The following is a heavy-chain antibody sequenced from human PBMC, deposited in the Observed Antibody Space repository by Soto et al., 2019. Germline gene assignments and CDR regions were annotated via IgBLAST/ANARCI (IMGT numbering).Heavy chain of an antibody. D-gene: IGHD6-6*01. Sequence: SETLSLTCAVYGGSFSGYYWSWIRQPPGKGLEWIGEINHSGSTNYNPSLKSRVTTSVDTSKNQFSLKLSSVTAADTAVYYCARGGTVAARPVYYYYYYMDVWGKGTTVTVSS. J-gene: IGHJ6*03. CDR2: INHSGST. CDR3: ARGGTVAARPVYYYYYYMDV. CDR1: GGSFSGYY. V-gene: IGHV4-34*01.